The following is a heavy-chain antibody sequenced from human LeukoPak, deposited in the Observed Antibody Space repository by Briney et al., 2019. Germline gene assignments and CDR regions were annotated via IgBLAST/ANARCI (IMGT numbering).Heavy chain of an antibody. D-gene: IGHD2-2*01. CDR3: ASDITRSADIVVVPDYYYGMDV. V-gene: IGHV1-69*01. CDR1: GGTFSSYA. CDR2: IIPIFGTA. J-gene: IGHJ6*02. Sequence: SVKVSCKASGGTFSSYAISWVRQAPGQGLEWMGGIIPIFGTANYAQKFQGRVTITADESTSTAYMELSSLRSEDTAVYYCASDITRSADIVVVPDYYYGMDVWGQGTTVTVSS.